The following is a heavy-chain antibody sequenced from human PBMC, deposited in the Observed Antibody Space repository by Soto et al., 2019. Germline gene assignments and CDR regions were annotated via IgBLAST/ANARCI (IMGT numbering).Heavy chain of an antibody. CDR2: IYYSGST. J-gene: IGHJ4*02. CDR1: GGSISSYY. Sequence: QVQLQESGPGLVKPSETLSLTCTVSGGSISSYYWSWIRQPPGKGLEWIGYIYYSGSTNYNPSLKSRVTISVDTSKNQFSLKLSSVTAADTAVYYCARVIGCISTSCYWPYFDYWGQGTLVTVSS. D-gene: IGHD2-2*01. V-gene: IGHV4-59*01. CDR3: ARVIGCISTSCYWPYFDY.